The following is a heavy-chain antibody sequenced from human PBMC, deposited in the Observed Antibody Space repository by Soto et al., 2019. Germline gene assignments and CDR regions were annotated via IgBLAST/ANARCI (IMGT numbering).Heavy chain of an antibody. Sequence: EVQLLESGGGLVQPGGSLRLSCAASGFSFSIYAMSWVRQAAGKGLEWVCGISGSGENTYYADSVKGRFTISRDNSKNTLYLQMNNLRVEDKAVYYCADGGEWSFNFEYWGQGTLVTVFS. J-gene: IGHJ4*02. CDR2: ISGSGENT. D-gene: IGHD3-3*01. CDR1: GFSFSIYA. CDR3: ADGGEWSFNFEY. V-gene: IGHV3-23*01.